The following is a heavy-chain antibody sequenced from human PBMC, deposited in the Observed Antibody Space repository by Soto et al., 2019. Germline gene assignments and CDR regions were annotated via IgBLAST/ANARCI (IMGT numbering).Heavy chain of an antibody. J-gene: IGHJ4*02. V-gene: IGHV3-23*01. D-gene: IGHD3-10*01. CDR2: ISSRGDRT. CDR1: GITFSRYA. Sequence: VGSLILSCAVPGITFSRYAMNWVLQAPGKGLEWVSIISSRGDRTSYAESVKGRFTISRDNSKNTLYLQMNSLRAEDTAVYYCAKPPYGSNPTYYFDYWGQGTLVTVSS. CDR3: AKPPYGSNPTYYFDY.